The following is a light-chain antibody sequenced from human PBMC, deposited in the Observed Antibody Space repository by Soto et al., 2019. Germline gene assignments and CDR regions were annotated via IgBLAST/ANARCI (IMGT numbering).Light chain of an antibody. CDR1: QSVSSN. J-gene: IGKJ2*01. Sequence: EIVMTQSPATLSVSPGERATLSCRASQSVSSNLAWYQQKPGQATRLLIYGASTRATVIPARFSGSGSGTEFTLNISSLQYEDFAVYYCQQYNNWPPYTFGQGTKLEIK. CDR2: GAS. CDR3: QQYNNWPPYT. V-gene: IGKV3-15*01.